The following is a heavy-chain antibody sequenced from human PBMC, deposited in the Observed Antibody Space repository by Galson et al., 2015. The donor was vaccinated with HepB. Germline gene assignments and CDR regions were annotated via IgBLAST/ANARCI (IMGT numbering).Heavy chain of an antibody. CDR2: ISGSGGDT. CDR3: AKDLNRIFGVVSVATGAFEI. V-gene: IGHV3-23*01. J-gene: IGHJ3*02. CDR1: GLTFSSYV. Sequence: SLRLSCAASGLTFSSYVMSWVRQAPGKGLEWVSAISGSGGDTYYADSVKGRFTISRDNSKNSLYLQMNSLRAEDTAVYYCAKDLNRIFGVVSVATGAFEIWGQGTMVTVSS. D-gene: IGHD3-3*02.